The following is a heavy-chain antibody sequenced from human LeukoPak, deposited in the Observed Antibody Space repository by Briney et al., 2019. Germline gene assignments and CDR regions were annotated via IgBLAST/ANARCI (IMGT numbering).Heavy chain of an antibody. CDR2: IGPSDSYT. V-gene: IGHV5-10-1*01. J-gene: IGHJ3*02. CDR3: TRQPQLVLDAFNI. D-gene: IGHD1-1*01. Sequence: GESLKISCKGSRYSFTTYWINWARQMPGKGLEWMGRIGPSDSYTNYSPSFQGHVTISVDKSISTAYLQWNSLKASDTAMYYCTRQPQLVLDAFNIWGQGTMAIVSS. CDR1: RYSFTTYW.